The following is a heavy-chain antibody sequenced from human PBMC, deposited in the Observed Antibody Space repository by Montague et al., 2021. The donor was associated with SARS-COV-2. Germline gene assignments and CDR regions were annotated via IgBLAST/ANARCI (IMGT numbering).Heavy chain of an antibody. J-gene: IGHJ4*02. CDR2: INHSGST. D-gene: IGHD6-19*01. Sequence: SETLSLTCAVYGGSFSGYYWSWIRQPPGKGLEWIGEINHSGSTNYNPPXXSRVTISVDTSKNQFSLKLSSVTAADTAVYYCARGSRQWLVRPPHYYYFDYWGQGTLVTVSS. V-gene: IGHV4-34*01. CDR3: ARGSRQWLVRPPHYYYFDY. CDR1: GGSFSGYY.